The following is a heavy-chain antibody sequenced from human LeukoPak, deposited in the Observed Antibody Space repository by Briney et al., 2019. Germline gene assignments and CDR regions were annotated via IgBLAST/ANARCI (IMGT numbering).Heavy chain of an antibody. V-gene: IGHV3-7*01. J-gene: IGHJ4*02. CDR2: IKQDGSEK. CDR1: GFTFSSYW. CDR3: ARSLGQYTSSLLGY. D-gene: IGHD6-13*01. Sequence: QPGGSLRLSCAASGFTFSSYWMNWVRQAPGKGLEWVANIKQDGSEKSYVDSVKGRFTISRDNAKNSLYLQMNSLRAEDTAVYYCARSLGQYTSSLLGYWGQGTLVTVSS.